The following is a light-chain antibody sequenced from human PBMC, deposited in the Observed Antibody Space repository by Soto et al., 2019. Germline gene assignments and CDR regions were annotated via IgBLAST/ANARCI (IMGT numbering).Light chain of an antibody. CDR2: GAS. V-gene: IGKV3-15*01. CDR1: QTVSSN. CDR3: QQYNNWPPIT. Sequence: EIILTQSPDTLSLSPGERATLSCRAIQTVSSNYLAWCQHRPGQAPRLLIYGASTRTTGIPARFSGSGSGTEFTLTISSLQSEDFAVYYCQQYNNWPPITFGQGTRLEIK. J-gene: IGKJ5*01.